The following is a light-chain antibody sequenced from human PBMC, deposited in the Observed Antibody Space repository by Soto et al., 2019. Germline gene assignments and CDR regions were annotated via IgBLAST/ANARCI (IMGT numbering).Light chain of an antibody. CDR1: QSVLYSSNNKNY. V-gene: IGKV4-1*01. CDR2: WAS. CDR3: QQYYSTLYS. J-gene: IGKJ2*01. Sequence: DIVMTQSPDSLAVSLGERATINCKSSQSVLYSSNNKNYLAWYQQKPGQPPKLLIYWASTRASGVPDRFSGSGSGTDFTLTISSRQAEDVAVYYCQQYYSTLYSFGQGTKLEIK.